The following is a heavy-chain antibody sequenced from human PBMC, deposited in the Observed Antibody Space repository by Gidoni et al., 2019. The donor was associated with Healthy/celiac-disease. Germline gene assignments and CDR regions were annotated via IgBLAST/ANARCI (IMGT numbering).Heavy chain of an antibody. CDR2: IYYSGST. CDR3: ARPGYCSSTSCRGWFDP. Sequence: QLQLQESGPGLVKPSETLSLTCTVCGGSISSSSYYWGWIRQPPGKGLEWIGSIYYSGSTYYNPSLKSRDTISVDTSKNQFSLKLSSVTAADTAVYYCARPGYCSSTSCRGWFDPWGQGTLVTVSS. D-gene: IGHD2-2*01. V-gene: IGHV4-39*01. CDR1: GGSISSSSYY. J-gene: IGHJ5*02.